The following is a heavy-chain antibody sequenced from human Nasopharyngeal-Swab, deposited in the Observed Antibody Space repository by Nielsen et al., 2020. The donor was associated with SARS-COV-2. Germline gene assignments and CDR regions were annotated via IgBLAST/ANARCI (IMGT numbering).Heavy chain of an antibody. D-gene: IGHD2-15*01. Sequence: RQAPGKGLEWIGYTYYSGSTYYNPSLKSRVTISVDTSKNQFSLKLSSVTAADTAVYYCAREGNCSGGSCYSYFDYWGQGTLVTVSS. CDR2: TYYSGST. V-gene: IGHV4-30-4*01. CDR3: AREGNCSGGSCYSYFDY. J-gene: IGHJ4*02.